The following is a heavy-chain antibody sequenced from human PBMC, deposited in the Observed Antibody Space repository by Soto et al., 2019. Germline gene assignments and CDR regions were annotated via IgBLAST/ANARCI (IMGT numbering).Heavy chain of an antibody. CDR1: GGTFIGSA. D-gene: IGHD6-13*01. CDR2: IRSKANSYAT. V-gene: IGHV3-73*01. CDR3: TSLPYSSSWFPNGEVWFDP. Sequence: PGGSLRLSCAASGGTFIGSAMHWVRQASGKGLEWVGRIRSKANSYATAYAASVKGRFTISRDDSKNTAYLQMNSLKTEDTAVYYCTSLPYSSSWFPNGEVWFDPWGQGTLVTVSS. J-gene: IGHJ5*02.